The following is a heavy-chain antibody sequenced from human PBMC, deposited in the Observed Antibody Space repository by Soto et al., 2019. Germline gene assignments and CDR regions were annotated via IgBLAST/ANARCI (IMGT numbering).Heavy chain of an antibody. Sequence: PSQTLSLTCAISGDRVSTNIGAWNWIRQSPSRGLEWLGRTYYRSKWYNDYATSVKSRITINSDTSKNQCSLQLNSVTPEDTAVYYCTIHNSGWFNFDHWGQGALVTVSS. J-gene: IGHJ4*02. CDR3: TIHNSGWFNFDH. CDR2: TYYRSKWYN. V-gene: IGHV6-1*01. CDR1: GDRVSTNIGA. D-gene: IGHD6-19*01.